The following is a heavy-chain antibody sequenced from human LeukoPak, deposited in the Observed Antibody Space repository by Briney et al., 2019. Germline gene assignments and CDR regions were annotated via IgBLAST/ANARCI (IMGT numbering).Heavy chain of an antibody. CDR2: IYHSGST. J-gene: IGHJ4*02. CDR1: GGSISSGGYY. CDR3: ARVEAVTPLHESYFDY. D-gene: IGHD2-15*01. V-gene: IGHV4-30-2*01. Sequence: PSETLSLTCTVSGGSISSGGYYWSWIRQPPGKGLEWIGYIYHSGSTYYNPSLKSRVTISVDTSKNQFSLKLSSVTAADTAVYYCARVEAVTPLHESYFDYWGQGTLVTVSS.